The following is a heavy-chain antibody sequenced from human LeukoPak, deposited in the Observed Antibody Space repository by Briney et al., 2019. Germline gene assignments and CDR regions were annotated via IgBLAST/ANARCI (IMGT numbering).Heavy chain of an antibody. Sequence: SETLSPTCTVSGGSISSYYWSWIRQPAGKGLEWIGRIYTSGSTNYNPSLKSRVTMSVDTSKNQFSLKLSSVTAADTAVYYCARDCGRHSFVVVPAVDAFDIWGQGTMVTVSS. CDR3: ARDCGRHSFVVVPAVDAFDI. CDR1: GGSISSYY. V-gene: IGHV4-4*07. J-gene: IGHJ3*02. CDR2: IYTSGST. D-gene: IGHD2-2*01.